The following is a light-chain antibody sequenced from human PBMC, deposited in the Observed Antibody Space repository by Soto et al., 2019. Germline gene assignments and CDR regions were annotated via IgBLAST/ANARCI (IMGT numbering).Light chain of an antibody. V-gene: IGKV3-20*01. CDR2: GAS. J-gene: IGKJ1*01. CDR3: QQYGSSPQT. Sequence: EIVMTHSPSTLSLSPVGRATLSCSASQSISDTLAWYQQKPGQAPRLLIYGASSRATGIPDRFSGSGSGTDFTLTISRLEPEDFAVYYCQQYGSSPQTFGQGTKVDI. CDR1: QSISDT.